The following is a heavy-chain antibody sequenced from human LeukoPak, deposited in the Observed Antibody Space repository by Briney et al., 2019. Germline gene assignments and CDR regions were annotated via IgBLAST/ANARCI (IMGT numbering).Heavy chain of an antibody. D-gene: IGHD3-10*01. Sequence: SETLSLTCTVSGGSISSYYWSWIRQPPGKGLEWIGEINHSGSTNYNPSLKSRVTISVDTSKNQFSLKLSSVTAADTAVYYCARQTPEGLLLWFGEPNWFDPWGQGTLVTVSS. CDR2: INHSGST. J-gene: IGHJ5*02. CDR1: GGSISSYY. CDR3: ARQTPEGLLLWFGEPNWFDP. V-gene: IGHV4-34*01.